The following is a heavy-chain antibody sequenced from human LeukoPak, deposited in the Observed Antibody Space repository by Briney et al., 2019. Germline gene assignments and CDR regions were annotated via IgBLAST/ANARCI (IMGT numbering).Heavy chain of an antibody. CDR2: INPSGGST. Sequence: GASVKVSCKASGYTFTSYYMHWVRQAPGQGLEWVGIINPSGGSTSYAQKFQGRVTMTRDTSTSTVYMELSSLRSEDTAVYYCARDVGNSNYYFYYGMDVWGQGTTVTVSS. D-gene: IGHD2/OR15-2a*01. CDR3: ARDVGNSNYYFYYGMDV. CDR1: GYTFTSYY. V-gene: IGHV1-46*01. J-gene: IGHJ6*02.